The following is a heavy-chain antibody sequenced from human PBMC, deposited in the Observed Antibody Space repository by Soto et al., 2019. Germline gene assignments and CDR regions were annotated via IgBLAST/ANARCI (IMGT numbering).Heavy chain of an antibody. CDR1: GFTLTRYA. D-gene: IGHD1-26*01. CDR2: INAGNGDT. J-gene: IGHJ3*01. V-gene: IGHV1-3*01. Sequence: QVHLVQSGAEVEKPGASVKVSCKASGFTLTRYALHWVRQAPGQRLEYMGWINAGNGDTGHPQKFQGRVTMTRDIPASTVYMDLNSLTSEDTAVYYCARKEVGPSFLFDLWGQGTVVVVSS. CDR3: ARKEVGPSFLFDL.